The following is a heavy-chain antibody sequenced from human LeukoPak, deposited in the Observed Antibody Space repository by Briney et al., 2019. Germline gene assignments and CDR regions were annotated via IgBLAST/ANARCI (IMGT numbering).Heavy chain of an antibody. V-gene: IGHV3-21*01. D-gene: IGHD3-10*01. J-gene: IGHJ6*03. CDR2: ISSSSSYI. CDR3: AKSMLRGYYYMDV. Sequence: GGSLRLSCAASGFTFSSYSMNWVRQAPGKGLEWVSSISSSSSYIYYADSVKGRFTISRDNAKNSLYLQMNSLRAEDTAVYYCAKSMLRGYYYMDVWGKGTTVIISS. CDR1: GFTFSSYS.